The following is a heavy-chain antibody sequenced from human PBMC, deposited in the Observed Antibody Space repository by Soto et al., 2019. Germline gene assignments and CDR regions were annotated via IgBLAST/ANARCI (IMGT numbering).Heavy chain of an antibody. CDR1: GVTVSSNY. V-gene: IGHV3-53*01. CDR3: ARALITIFGVGHDAFDI. Sequence: GGALRVSCSASGVTVSSNYMSWVRQAPGKGLEWVSVIYSGGSTYYADSVKGRFTISRDNSKNTLYLQMNSLRAEDTAVYYCARALITIFGVGHDAFDIWGQGTMVTVSS. D-gene: IGHD3-3*01. CDR2: IYSGGST. J-gene: IGHJ3*02.